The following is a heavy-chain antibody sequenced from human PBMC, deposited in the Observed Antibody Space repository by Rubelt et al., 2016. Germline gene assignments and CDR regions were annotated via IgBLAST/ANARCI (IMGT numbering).Heavy chain of an antibody. CDR2: LHHSGSS. V-gene: IGHV4-4*08. CDR1: GGSISSYY. D-gene: IGHD1-26*01. CDR3: ARDPMGVGSNSYFDY. J-gene: IGHJ4*02. Sequence: QLQLQQSGPGLVKSSETLSLACTVSGGSISSYYWSWIRQPPGKGLEWIGSLHHSGSSGYSASLRSRVTISIDTSKNLLFLRLTSGTAADTAVYYCARDPMGVGSNSYFDYWGQGALVTVSS.